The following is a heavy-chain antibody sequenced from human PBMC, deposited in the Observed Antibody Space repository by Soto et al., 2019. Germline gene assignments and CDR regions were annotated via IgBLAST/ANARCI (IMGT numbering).Heavy chain of an antibody. Sequence: QVQLVQSGAVVKKPGSSMKVSCKTSGATFSTYPITWVRQAPGQGLEWMGRTIPILAITDYAQKFQGRVKINEDRSTTTAYMELSMLTIEATAVYYCARGGDGSGSESVFDTWGQGTMVTVSS. V-gene: IGHV1-69*02. D-gene: IGHD3-22*01. J-gene: IGHJ3*02. CDR3: ARGGDGSGSESVFDT. CDR1: GATFSTYP. CDR2: TIPILAIT.